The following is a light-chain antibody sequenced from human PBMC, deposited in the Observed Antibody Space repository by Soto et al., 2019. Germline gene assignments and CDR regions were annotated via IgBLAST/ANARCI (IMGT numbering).Light chain of an antibody. V-gene: IGKV1-5*01. CDR3: QHYNSYSEA. CDR1: QSIGRW. J-gene: IGKJ1*01. Sequence: IQMTQSPSTLSASIGDRVTITCRASQSIGRWLAWFQQKPGKAPNLLIYEASSLQSGVPSRFSGSGSGTEFTLTISSLQPDDFATYYCQHYNSYSEAFGQGTNVDI. CDR2: EAS.